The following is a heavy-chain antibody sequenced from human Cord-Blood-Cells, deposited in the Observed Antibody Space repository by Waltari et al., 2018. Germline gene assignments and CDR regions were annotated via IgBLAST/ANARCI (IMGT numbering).Heavy chain of an antibody. V-gene: IGHV1-69*09. Sequence: QVQLVQSGAEVKKPGSSVTVSCKASGGTFSSYAISWVRQAPGQGLEWMGRIIPILGIANYAQKFQGRVTITADKSTSTAYMELSSLRSEDTAVYYCARFGYCSSTSCYTGNWFDPWGQGTLVTVSS. J-gene: IGHJ5*02. CDR2: IIPILGIA. D-gene: IGHD2-2*02. CDR3: ARFGYCSSTSCYTGNWFDP. CDR1: GGTFSSYA.